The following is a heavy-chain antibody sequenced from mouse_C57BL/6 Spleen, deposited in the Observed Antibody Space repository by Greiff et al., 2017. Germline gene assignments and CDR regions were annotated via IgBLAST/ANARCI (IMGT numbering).Heavy chain of an antibody. D-gene: IGHD1-1*01. CDR2: ISSGSSTI. V-gene: IGHV5-17*01. CDR1: GFTFSDYG. Sequence: EVQLVESGGGLVKPGGSLQLSCAASGFTFSDYGMHWVRQAPEKGLEWVAYISSGSSTIYYADPVKGRFPISRDNAKNTLFLQMTSLSSEDTAMYYCARQCPYYYGSSYGDYYTMGYWGQGTSVTVSS. J-gene: IGHJ4*01. CDR3: ARQCPYYYGSSYGDYYTMGY.